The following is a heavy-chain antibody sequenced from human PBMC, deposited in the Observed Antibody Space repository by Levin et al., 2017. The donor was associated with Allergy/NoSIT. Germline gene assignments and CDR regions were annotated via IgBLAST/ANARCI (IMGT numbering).Heavy chain of an antibody. CDR1: GGSISSSSYY. V-gene: IGHV4-39*01. J-gene: IGHJ5*02. CDR3: ASDYCSGGSCSIVRGKSWFDP. D-gene: IGHD2-15*01. CDR2: IYYSGST. Sequence: SETLSLTCTVSGGSISSSSYYWGWIRQPPGKGLEWIGSIYYSGSTYYNPSLKSRVTISVDTSKNQFSLRLSSVTAADTAVYYCASDYCSGGSCSIVRGKSWFDPWGQGTLVTVSS.